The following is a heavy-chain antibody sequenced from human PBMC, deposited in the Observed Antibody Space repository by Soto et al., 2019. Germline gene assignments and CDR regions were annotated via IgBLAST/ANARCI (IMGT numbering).Heavy chain of an antibody. CDR3: ARANYDFWSGPRPYYYGMDV. J-gene: IGHJ6*02. CDR2: IIPIFGTA. Sequence: QVQLVQSGAEVQKPGSSVKVSCKASGGTFSSYAISWVRQAPGQGLEWMGGIIPIFGTANYAQKFQGRVTITADKSTSTAYMELSSLRSEDTAVYYCARANYDFWSGPRPYYYGMDVWGQGTTVTVSS. CDR1: GGTFSSYA. D-gene: IGHD3-3*01. V-gene: IGHV1-69*06.